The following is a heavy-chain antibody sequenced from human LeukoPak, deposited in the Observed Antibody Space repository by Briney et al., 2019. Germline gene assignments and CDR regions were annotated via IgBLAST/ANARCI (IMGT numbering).Heavy chain of an antibody. CDR3: ATIGSHYYFDY. Sequence: SETLSLTCSVSGVSISSYYWSWIRQPPGKGLEWIGYIYYSGSTYYNPSLKSRVTISVDTSKNQFSLKLSSVTAADTAVYYCATIGSHYYFDYWGQGTLVTVSS. CDR2: IYYSGST. V-gene: IGHV4-59*12. J-gene: IGHJ4*02. CDR1: GVSISSYY.